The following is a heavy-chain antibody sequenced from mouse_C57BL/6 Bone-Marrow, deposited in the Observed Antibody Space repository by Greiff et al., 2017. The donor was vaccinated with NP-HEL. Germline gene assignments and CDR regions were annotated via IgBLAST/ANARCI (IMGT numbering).Heavy chain of an antibody. CDR2: ISYSGST. D-gene: IGHD4-1*01. CDR3: ARGTNWDDYFDY. Sequence: VQLKESGPGMVKPSQSLSLTCTVTGYSITSGYDWHWIRHFPGNKLEWMGYISYSGSTNYNPSLKSRISITHDTSKNHFFLKLNSVTTEDTATYYCARGTNWDDYFDYWGQGTTLTVSS. CDR1: GYSITSGYD. V-gene: IGHV3-1*01. J-gene: IGHJ2*01.